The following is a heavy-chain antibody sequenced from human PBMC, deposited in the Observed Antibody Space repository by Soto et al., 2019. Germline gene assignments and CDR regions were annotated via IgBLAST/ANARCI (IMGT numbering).Heavy chain of an antibody. CDR3: ATDPKGVIAIWGFDY. CDR1: GYTLTELS. D-gene: IGHD3-16*02. CDR2: FDPEDGET. Sequence: ASVKVSCKVSGYTLTELSMHWVRQAPGKGLEWMGGFDPEDGETIYAQKFQGRVTMTEDTSTDTAYMELSSLRSEDTAVYYCATDPKGVIAIWGFDYWGQGTLVTVSS. J-gene: IGHJ4*02. V-gene: IGHV1-24*01.